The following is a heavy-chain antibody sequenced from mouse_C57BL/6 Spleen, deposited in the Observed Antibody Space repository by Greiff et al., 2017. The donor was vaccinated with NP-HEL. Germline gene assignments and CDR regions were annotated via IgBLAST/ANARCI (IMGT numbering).Heavy chain of an antibody. CDR3: ARYRNYFDY. Sequence: EVQLQQSGGDLVKPGGSLKLSCAASGFTFSSYGMSWVRQTPDKRLEWVATISSGGSYTYYPDSVKGRFTISRDNAKNTLYLQMSSLKSEDTAMYYCARYRNYFDYWGQGTTLTVSS. J-gene: IGHJ2*01. V-gene: IGHV5-6*01. D-gene: IGHD2-14*01. CDR2: ISSGGSYT. CDR1: GFTFSSYG.